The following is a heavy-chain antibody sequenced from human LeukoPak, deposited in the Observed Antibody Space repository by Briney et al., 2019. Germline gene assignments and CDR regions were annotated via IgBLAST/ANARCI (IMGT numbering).Heavy chain of an antibody. V-gene: IGHV3-23*01. CDR2: ISSSGDTT. D-gene: IGHD6-19*01. J-gene: IGHJ4*02. Sequence: GGSLRLSCAASGFTFSSYAMNWVRQAPGKGLEWVSVISSSGDTTYYSDSVKGRFIISRDNSKNTLYLQMNSLRAEGTAVYYCAKAGIAVPATPEYCGQGTQVTVSS. CDR1: GFTFSSYA. CDR3: AKAGIAVPATPEY.